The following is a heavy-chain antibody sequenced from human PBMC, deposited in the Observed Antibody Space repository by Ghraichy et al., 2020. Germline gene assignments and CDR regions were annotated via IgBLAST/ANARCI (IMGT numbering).Heavy chain of an antibody. CDR1: GGSISSYY. CDR2: IYYTGTT. J-gene: IGHJ5*02. D-gene: IGHD6-13*01. CDR3: ARDYRQQLLT. V-gene: IGHV4-59*01. Sequence: SENLSLTCTVSGGSISSYYWSWIRQPPGKGLEWIGYIYYTGTTNYNPSLKSRVTVSVDTSKNQFSLKLTSATAADTAVYYCARDYRQQLLTWGQGTLVTVSS.